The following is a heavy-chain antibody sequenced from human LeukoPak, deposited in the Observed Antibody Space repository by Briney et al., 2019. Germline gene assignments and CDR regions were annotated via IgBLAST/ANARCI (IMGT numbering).Heavy chain of an antibody. Sequence: ASVKVSCKASGYTFTSYYMHWVRQAPGQGLEWMGWISAYNGNTNYAQKLQGRVTMTTDTSTSTAYMELRSLRSDDTAVYYCAREILTGPAWDYWGQGTLVTVSS. V-gene: IGHV1-18*04. CDR2: ISAYNGNT. D-gene: IGHD2/OR15-2a*01. J-gene: IGHJ4*02. CDR3: AREILTGPAWDY. CDR1: GYTFTSYY.